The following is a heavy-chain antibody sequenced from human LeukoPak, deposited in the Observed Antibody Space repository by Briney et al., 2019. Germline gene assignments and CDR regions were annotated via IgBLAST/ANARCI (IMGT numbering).Heavy chain of an antibody. CDR2: FDPEDGET. Sequence: ASVKVSCKVSGYTLTELSMHWVRQAPGKGLEWMGGFDPEDGETIYAQKFQGRVTMTEDTSTDTAYMALSSLRPEDTAVYYCTTVRGSSWYYFDYWGQGTLVTVSS. CDR1: GYTLTELS. CDR3: TTVRGSSWYYFDY. D-gene: IGHD6-13*01. V-gene: IGHV1-24*01. J-gene: IGHJ4*02.